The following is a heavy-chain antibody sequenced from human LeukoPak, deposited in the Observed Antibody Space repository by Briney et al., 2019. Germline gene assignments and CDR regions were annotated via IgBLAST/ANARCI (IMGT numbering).Heavy chain of an antibody. CDR2: ISGSGGST. Sequence: PGGSLRLSCEASGFTFSSYAMSWVRQAPGKGLEWVSAISGSGGSTYYADSVKGRFTISRDNSKNTLYLQMNSLRAEDTAVYYCAKDGSYYDFWSGYWNYFDYWGQGTLVTVSS. CDR3: AKDGSYYDFWSGYWNYFDY. J-gene: IGHJ4*02. V-gene: IGHV3-23*01. D-gene: IGHD3-3*01. CDR1: GFTFSSYA.